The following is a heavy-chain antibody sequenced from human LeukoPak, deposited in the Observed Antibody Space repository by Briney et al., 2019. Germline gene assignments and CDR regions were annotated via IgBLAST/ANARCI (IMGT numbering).Heavy chain of an antibody. Sequence: SVKVSCKASGGTFSSYAISWVRQAPGQGLEWMGGIIPIFGTANYAQKFQGRVTITRDTSASTAYMELSSLRSEDTAVYYCAREIYYYDSSGYSYWGQGTLVTVSS. J-gene: IGHJ4*02. V-gene: IGHV1-69*05. CDR3: AREIYYYDSSGYSY. CDR2: IIPIFGTA. CDR1: GGTFSSYA. D-gene: IGHD3-22*01.